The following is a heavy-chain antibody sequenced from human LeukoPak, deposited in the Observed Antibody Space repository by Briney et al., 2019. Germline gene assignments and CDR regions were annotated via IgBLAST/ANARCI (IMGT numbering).Heavy chain of an antibody. CDR1: GGSISSGGYY. D-gene: IGHD3-9*01. J-gene: IGHJ5*02. V-gene: IGHV4-31*03. CDR2: IYYSGST. CDR3: AGSDYDILTGPNWFDP. Sequence: PSETLSLACTVSGGSISSGGYYWSWIRQHPGKGLEWIGYIYYSGSTYYNPSLKSRVTISVDTSKNQFSLKLSSVTAADTAVYYCAGSDYDILTGPNWFDPWGQGTLVTVSS.